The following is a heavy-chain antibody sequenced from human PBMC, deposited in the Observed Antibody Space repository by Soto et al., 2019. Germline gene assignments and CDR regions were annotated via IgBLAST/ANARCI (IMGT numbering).Heavy chain of an antibody. D-gene: IGHD6-6*01. Sequence: PWGSLIISCASSVFTFSIYWMSWVRQAPGKGLEWVANIRQDGSEKYYVDSVKGRFTISIDNAKNSLYLQMKSLRAEDTAVYYCARHFVAGRGYYHYGMDVWGQGTTVTVSS. CDR3: ARHFVAGRGYYHYGMDV. CDR2: IRQDGSEK. J-gene: IGHJ6*02. V-gene: IGHV3-7*01. CDR1: VFTFSIYW.